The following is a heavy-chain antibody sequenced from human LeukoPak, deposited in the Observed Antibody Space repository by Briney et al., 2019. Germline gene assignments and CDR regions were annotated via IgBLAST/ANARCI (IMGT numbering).Heavy chain of an antibody. CDR3: ARDIVVVPAVEAEDC. J-gene: IGHJ4*02. CDR2: INPNSGLT. D-gene: IGHD2-2*01. Sequence: GASVKVPCKASGYTLGDYYMHWVRQAPGQGLEWMGWINPNSGLTNYAQRFQGRVTMTADTSVNTAYMHLTGLTSDDSAVYYCARDIVVVPAVEAEDCWGQGTLVIVSS. V-gene: IGHV1-2*02. CDR1: GYTLGDYY.